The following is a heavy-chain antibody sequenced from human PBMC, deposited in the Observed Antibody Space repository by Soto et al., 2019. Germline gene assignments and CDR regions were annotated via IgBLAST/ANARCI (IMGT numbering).Heavy chain of an antibody. V-gene: IGHV1-8*01. Sequence: ASVKVSCKASGYTFGSYDINWVRQAAGQGLEWLGWANPSSGNTGYAQKFQGRVTMTRDTSITTAYMELSSLGSEDTAVYFCARSPACGTCYTDLDLWGQGTLVTVSS. J-gene: IGHJ4*02. D-gene: IGHD2-2*02. CDR2: ANPSSGNT. CDR3: ARSPACGTCYTDLDL. CDR1: GYTFGSYD.